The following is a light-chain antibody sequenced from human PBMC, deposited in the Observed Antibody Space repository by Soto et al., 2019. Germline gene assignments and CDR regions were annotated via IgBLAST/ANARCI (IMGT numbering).Light chain of an antibody. J-gene: IGKJ4*01. CDR3: MQSKHLPIT. V-gene: IGKV2D-29*01. CDR2: EVS. Sequence: DIVMTQTPLSLSVTPGQPASISCKSSQSPIYSDGKTYLYWYLQKAVQPTQLLIYEVSKRFYGVPDRFSGSGSGTDFTLRFSRVEAEDVGDYSCMQSKHLPITFGGGTKVEIK. CDR1: QSPIYSDGKTY.